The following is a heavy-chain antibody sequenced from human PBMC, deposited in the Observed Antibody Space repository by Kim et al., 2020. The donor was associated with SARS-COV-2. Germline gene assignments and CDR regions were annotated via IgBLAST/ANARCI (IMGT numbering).Heavy chain of an antibody. CDR3: AREALAAGAWYYDY. J-gene: IGHJ4*02. V-gene: IGHV3-23*01. D-gene: IGHD6-13*01. Sequence: DAVGGRSPISRDNSKDTLYLQMNSLRAEDTAVYFCAREALAAGAWYYDYWGQGTLVTVSS.